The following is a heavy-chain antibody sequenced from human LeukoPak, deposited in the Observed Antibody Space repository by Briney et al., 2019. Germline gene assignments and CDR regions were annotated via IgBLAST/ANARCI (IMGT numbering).Heavy chain of an antibody. J-gene: IGHJ6*02. V-gene: IGHV3-7*03. CDR2: VNRDGRET. CDR3: ARNNGMDV. CDR1: GFALSSHW. Sequence: GGSLRLSCAASGFALSSHWMTWVRQVPGRGPEWVANVNRDGRETYYLDSVKGRFTISKDNAKNSLYLQMNSLRAEDTALYHCARNNGMDVWGQGTTVIVSS.